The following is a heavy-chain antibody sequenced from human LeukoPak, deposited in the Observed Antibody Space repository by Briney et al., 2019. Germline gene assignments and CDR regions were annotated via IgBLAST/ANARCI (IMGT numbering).Heavy chain of an antibody. Sequence: GGSLKLACAASGFTFSSYWMHWVRQAPGKGLEWVANIKEDGRETYYVDSVKGRFTISRDNAKNSLYLRVNSLRAEDTAVYYCARVTRNSGRHPSLFDNWGQGTLVIVSS. D-gene: IGHD1-26*01. V-gene: IGHV3-7*01. CDR2: IKEDGRET. CDR1: GFTFSSYW. J-gene: IGHJ5*02. CDR3: ARVTRNSGRHPSLFDN.